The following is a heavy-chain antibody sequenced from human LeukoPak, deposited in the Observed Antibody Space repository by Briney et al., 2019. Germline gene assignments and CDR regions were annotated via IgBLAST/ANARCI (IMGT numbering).Heavy chain of an antibody. CDR3: AKNPRLEGWIYFDS. J-gene: IGHJ4*02. CDR1: GFTFSSYS. V-gene: IGHV3-23*01. D-gene: IGHD1-1*01. CDR2: ISGSGGRI. Sequence: GGSLRLSCTASGFTFSSYSMSWIRQAPGKGLEWVSSISGSGGRIDYADSVKGRFTISRDNSKNTLSLQMNSLTAEDTAVYYCAKNPRLEGWIYFDSWGQGTLVTVSS.